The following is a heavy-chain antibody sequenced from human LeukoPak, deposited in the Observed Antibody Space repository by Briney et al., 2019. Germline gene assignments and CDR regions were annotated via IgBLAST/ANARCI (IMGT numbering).Heavy chain of an antibody. D-gene: IGHD3-9*01. CDR1: GGSVSSGSYY. J-gene: IGHJ5*02. Sequence: SETLSLTCTVSGGSVSSGSYYWSWIRQPPGKGLEWIGYIYYSGSTNYNPSLKSRVTIPVDTSKNQFSLKLSSVTAADTAVYYCARGAPVLRYFDWLPRGRKNNWFDPWGQGTLVTVSS. CDR3: ARGAPVLRYFDWLPRGRKNNWFDP. V-gene: IGHV4-61*01. CDR2: IYYSGST.